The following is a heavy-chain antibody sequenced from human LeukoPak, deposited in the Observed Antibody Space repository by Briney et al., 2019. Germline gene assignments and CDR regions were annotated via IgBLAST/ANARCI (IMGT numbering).Heavy chain of an antibody. CDR3: ARDHYGSGSYWWNYYYYMDV. J-gene: IGHJ6*03. CDR2: IYTSGST. CDR1: GGSISSGSYY. Sequence: SETLSLTCTVSGGSISSGSYYWSWIRQPAGKGLEWIGRIYTSGSTNYNPSLKSRVTISVDTSKNQFSLKLSSVTAADTAVYYCARDHYGSGSYWWNYYYYMDVWGKGTTVTVSS. V-gene: IGHV4-61*02. D-gene: IGHD3-10*01.